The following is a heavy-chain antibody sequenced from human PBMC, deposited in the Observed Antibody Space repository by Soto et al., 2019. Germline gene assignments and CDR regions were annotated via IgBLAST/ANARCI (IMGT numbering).Heavy chain of an antibody. CDR3: AKGYQLLYYYYYGMDV. J-gene: IGHJ6*02. V-gene: IGHV3-30*18. D-gene: IGHD2-2*01. Sequence: GGSLGLSCAASGFTFSSYGMHWVRQAPGKGLAWVAVISYDGSNKYYADSVKGRFTISRDNSKNTLYLQMNSLRAEDTAVYYCAKGYQLLYYYYYGMDVWGQGTTVTVSS. CDR2: ISYDGSNK. CDR1: GFTFSSYG.